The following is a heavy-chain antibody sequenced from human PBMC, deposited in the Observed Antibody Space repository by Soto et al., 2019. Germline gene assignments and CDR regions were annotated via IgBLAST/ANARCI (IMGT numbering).Heavy chain of an antibody. J-gene: IGHJ5*02. D-gene: IGHD3-3*01. CDR2: IYSSGNT. V-gene: IGHV4-4*07. Sequence: SEPLCLLYSVSDGTIRGDYWAWIRQPAGKGLEWIGLIYSSGNTKYNPSLQSRVTMSLDTSNNQFSLRLTSVTAADTAVYYCARGQRFSDWFDPWGQGTLGTGSS. CDR3: ARGQRFSDWFDP. CDR1: DGTIRGDY.